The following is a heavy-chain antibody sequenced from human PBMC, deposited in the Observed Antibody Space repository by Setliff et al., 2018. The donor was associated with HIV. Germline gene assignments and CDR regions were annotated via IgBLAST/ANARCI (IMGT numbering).Heavy chain of an antibody. Sequence: TCSNKYYWSWIRQPPGKGLEWTGSIYHSGKTYYNPSLKSRVTISVDTSKNQFSLKLSSVTAADTAVYYCAGGYYNFWSGPPFYWGQGTLVTVSS. D-gene: IGHD3-3*01. CDR1: TCSNKYY. J-gene: IGHJ4*02. CDR3: AGGYYNFWSGPPFY. CDR2: IYHSGKT. V-gene: IGHV4-39*01.